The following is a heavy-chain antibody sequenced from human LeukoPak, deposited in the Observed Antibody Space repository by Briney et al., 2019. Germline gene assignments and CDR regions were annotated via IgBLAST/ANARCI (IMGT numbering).Heavy chain of an antibody. CDR3: ARVLRGGNLDMLFDY. CDR1: GGSFSGYY. Sequence: SETLSLTCAVYGGSFSGYYWSWIRQPPGKGLEWIGEINHSGSTNYNPSLKSRVTISVDTSKNQFSLKLSSVTAADTAVYYCARVLRGGNLDMLFDYWGQGTLVTVSP. CDR2: INHSGST. V-gene: IGHV4-34*01. D-gene: IGHD1-26*01. J-gene: IGHJ4*02.